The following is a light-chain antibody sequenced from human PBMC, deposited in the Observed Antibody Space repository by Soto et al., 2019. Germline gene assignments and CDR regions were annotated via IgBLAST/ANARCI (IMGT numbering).Light chain of an antibody. CDR2: GNS. V-gene: IGLV1-40*01. Sequence: QSVLTQPPSVSGAPGQRVTISCTGSSSNIGAGYDVHWYQQFPGTAPKLLIYGNSNRPSGVPDRFSGSKSRTSASLAINGLQAEDEADYYCQSYDSSLSGVVFGGGTKLTVL. J-gene: IGLJ2*01. CDR3: QSYDSSLSGVV. CDR1: SSNIGAGYD.